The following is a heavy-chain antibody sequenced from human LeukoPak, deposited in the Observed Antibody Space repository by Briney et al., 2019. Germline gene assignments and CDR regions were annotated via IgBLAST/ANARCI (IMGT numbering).Heavy chain of an antibody. J-gene: IGHJ6*03. CDR2: INPKSGDT. V-gene: IGHV1-2*02. Sequence: ASVKVSCKPSGYIFSDYHIHWVRQAPGQGLEWMGWINPKSGDTNYAQKFQGRVTMTRDTSISTAYMELSRLRSDDTAVYYCAREGLRSIAARRGTRDYMDVWGKGTTVIVSS. D-gene: IGHD6-6*01. CDR1: GYIFSDYH. CDR3: AREGLRSIAARRGTRDYMDV.